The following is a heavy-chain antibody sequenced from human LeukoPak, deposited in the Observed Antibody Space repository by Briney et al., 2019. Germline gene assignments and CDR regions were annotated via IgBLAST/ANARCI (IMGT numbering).Heavy chain of an antibody. Sequence: GGSLRLSCAASGFTFSSYEMNWVRQAPGKGLEWVAFIRYDGSNKYYADSVKGRFTISRDNSKNTLYLQMNSLRAEDTAVYYCAKGNPGYCSSTSCYPLDYWGQGTLVTVSS. D-gene: IGHD2-2*01. J-gene: IGHJ4*02. V-gene: IGHV3-30*02. CDR2: IRYDGSNK. CDR1: GFTFSSYE. CDR3: AKGNPGYCSSTSCYPLDY.